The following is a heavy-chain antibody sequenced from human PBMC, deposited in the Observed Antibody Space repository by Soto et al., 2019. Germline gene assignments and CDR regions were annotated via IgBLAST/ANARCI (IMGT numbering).Heavy chain of an antibody. D-gene: IGHD4-17*01. CDR2: IWYDGSNK. V-gene: IGHV3-33*01. CDR1: GFIFSDYG. CDR3: ARARLDDYGEVQ. Sequence: QVQLVESGGGVVQPGRSLRLSCAASGFIFSDYGMHWVRQAPGKGLEWVAVIWYDGSNKYYADSVKGRFTISRDNSKDTLYLQMNSLRAEDTAVYYGARARLDDYGEVQWGQGTLVTVSS. J-gene: IGHJ4*02.